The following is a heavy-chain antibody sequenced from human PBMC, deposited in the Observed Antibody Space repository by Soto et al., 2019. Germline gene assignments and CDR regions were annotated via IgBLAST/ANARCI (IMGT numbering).Heavy chain of an antibody. Sequence: LFLTYSVWGGATRGGGSDWGGSRQHPRRGLEWIGYISSSGSTYYNPSLRSRVAISIDTSKNHFSLRLTAVTPADTAVYYCASSALMATIPDYWGQGTLVTVSS. CDR1: GGATRGGGSD. CDR2: ISSSGST. J-gene: IGHJ4*02. CDR3: ASSALMATIPDY. V-gene: IGHV4-31*03.